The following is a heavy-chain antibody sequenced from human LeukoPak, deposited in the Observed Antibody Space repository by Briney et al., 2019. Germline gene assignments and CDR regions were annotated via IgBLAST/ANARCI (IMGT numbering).Heavy chain of an antibody. CDR3: AISCTSCNYYYYGMDV. CDR2: ISAYNGNT. D-gene: IGHD2-2*01. J-gene: IGHJ6*02. CDR1: GYTFTSYG. V-gene: IGHV1-18*01. Sequence: ASVKVSCKASGYTFTSYGISWVRQAPGRGLEWMGWISAYNGNTNYAQKLQGRVTMTTDTSTSTAYMELRSLRSDDTAVYYCAISCTSCNYYYYGMDVWGQGTTVTVSS.